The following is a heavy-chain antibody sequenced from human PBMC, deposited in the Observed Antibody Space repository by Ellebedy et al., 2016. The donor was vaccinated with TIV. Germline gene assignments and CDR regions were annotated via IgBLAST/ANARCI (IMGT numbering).Heavy chain of an antibody. CDR3: VRDLTNYRSSSY. V-gene: IGHV1-2*02. CDR1: GYTFTGYY. D-gene: IGHD2-15*01. J-gene: IGHJ4*02. CDR2: IKPNSGDT. Sequence: AASVKVSCKASGYTFTGYYIHWVRQAPGQGLEWVGWIKPNSGDTNYAQKLRGRVTVTGDTSISTAYMELSRLVSDDTAVYYCVRDLTNYRSSSYWGQGTPVTVSS.